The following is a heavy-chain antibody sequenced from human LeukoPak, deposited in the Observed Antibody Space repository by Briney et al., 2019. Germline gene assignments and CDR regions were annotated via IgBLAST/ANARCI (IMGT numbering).Heavy chain of an antibody. V-gene: IGHV4-59*01. CDR2: VYNSGST. CDR1: GGSINSYY. CDR3: ARLRSGMDV. Sequence: PSETLSLTCTVSGGSINSYYWTWIRQPPGKGLEWIANVYNSGSTSYNPSLKSRVTISVDMFKNQFSLKLTSVTAADTAVYYCARLRSGMDVWGQGTTVTVSS. J-gene: IGHJ6*02.